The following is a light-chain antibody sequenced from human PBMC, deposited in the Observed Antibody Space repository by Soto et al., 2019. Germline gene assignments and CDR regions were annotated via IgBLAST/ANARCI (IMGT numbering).Light chain of an antibody. CDR3: QSYDSSLSGYV. Sequence: QSALTQPPSVSGAPGQRVTISCTGSSSNIGAGYEVHWYQQHPGTAPKVLIYGNSNRPSGVPDRFSGSKSGTSASLAITGLQAEDEADYYCQSYDSSLSGYVFGTGTKVTVL. J-gene: IGLJ1*01. CDR1: SSNIGAGYE. CDR2: GNS. V-gene: IGLV1-40*01.